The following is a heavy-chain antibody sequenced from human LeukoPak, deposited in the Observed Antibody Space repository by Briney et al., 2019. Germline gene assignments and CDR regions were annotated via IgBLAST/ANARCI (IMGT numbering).Heavy chain of an antibody. CDR2: ISYDGSNK. J-gene: IGHJ3*02. CDR1: GFXFSSYG. Sequence: PGGSLRLSCAASGFXFSSYGMHWVRQAPGKGLEWVAVISYDGSNKYYADSVKGRFTISRDNSKNTLYLQMNSLRAEDTAVYYCAKSFLWFGESYDAFDIWGQGTMVTVSS. D-gene: IGHD3-10*01. CDR3: AKSFLWFGESYDAFDI. V-gene: IGHV3-30*18.